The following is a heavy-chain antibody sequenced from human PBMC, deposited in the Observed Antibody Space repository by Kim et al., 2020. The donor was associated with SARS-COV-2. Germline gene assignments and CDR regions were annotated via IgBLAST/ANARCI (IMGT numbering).Heavy chain of an antibody. Sequence: ASVKVSCKASGYTFTSYYMHWVRQAPGQGLEWMGIINPSGGSTSYAQKFQGRVTMTRDTSTSTVYMELSSLRSEDTAVYYCARDARYYYDSSGYSQGDYYYYYGMDVWGQGTTVTVSS. J-gene: IGHJ6*02. CDR1: GYTFTSYY. CDR2: INPSGGST. V-gene: IGHV1-46*01. D-gene: IGHD3-22*01. CDR3: ARDARYYYDSSGYSQGDYYYYYGMDV.